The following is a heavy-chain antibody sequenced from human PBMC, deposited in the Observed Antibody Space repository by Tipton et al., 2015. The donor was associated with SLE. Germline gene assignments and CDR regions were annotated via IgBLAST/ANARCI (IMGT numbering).Heavy chain of an antibody. CDR3: ARGGGYSSRMDYFDY. V-gene: IGHV4-59*01. Sequence: TLSLTCTVSGGSISSYYWSWIRQPPGKGLEWIGYIYYSGSTNYNPSLKSRVTISVDTSKNQFSLKLSSVTAADTAVYYCARGGGYSSRMDYFDYWGQGTLVTVSS. J-gene: IGHJ4*02. CDR2: IYYSGST. D-gene: IGHD6-13*01. CDR1: GGSISSYY.